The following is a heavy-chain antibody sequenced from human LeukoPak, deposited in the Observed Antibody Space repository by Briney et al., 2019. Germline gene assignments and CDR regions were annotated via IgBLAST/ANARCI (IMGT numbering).Heavy chain of an antibody. D-gene: IGHD6-25*01. CDR3: ARTFNGFDPTFDY. Sequence: TGGSLRLSCAASGFTFSSHAMNWVRQVPGKGLVWVSTISADGVGPHYADSVKGRFTISRDNSKNTLFLQMNSLRDGDTAVYFCARTFNGFDPTFDYWGQGTLVTVSS. J-gene: IGHJ4*02. V-gene: IGHV3-23*01. CDR1: GFTFSSHA. CDR2: ISADGVGP.